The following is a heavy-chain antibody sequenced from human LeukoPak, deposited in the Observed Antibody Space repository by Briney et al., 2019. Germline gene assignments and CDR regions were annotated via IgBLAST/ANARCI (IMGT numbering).Heavy chain of an antibody. CDR3: AKDGVRDYYYMDA. V-gene: IGHV3-30*02. J-gene: IGHJ6*03. Sequence: PGGALRLSRAESLFTLISDGIYWVRQAPGRGLDWVAFIWLDGSDTYYADSVKGRFTISRDNSNNTLYLQMNSLRAEDTAVYYCAKDGVRDYYYMDAWGEGTTVTVSS. D-gene: IGHD3-10*01. CDR2: IWLDGSDT. CDR1: LFTLISDG.